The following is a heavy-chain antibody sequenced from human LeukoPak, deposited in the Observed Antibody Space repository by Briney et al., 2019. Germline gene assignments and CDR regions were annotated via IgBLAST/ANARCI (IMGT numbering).Heavy chain of an antibody. J-gene: IGHJ4*02. Sequence: GGSLRLSCAASGFTFKTYGMHWVRQAPGKGLEWVAVIWYGGSNKYYADSVKGRFTISRDNSKNTLYLQMNSLRAEDTAVYYCAKDQDRDGYNIDYWGQGTLVTVSS. D-gene: IGHD5-24*01. V-gene: IGHV3-33*06. CDR1: GFTFKTYG. CDR3: AKDQDRDGYNIDY. CDR2: IWYGGSNK.